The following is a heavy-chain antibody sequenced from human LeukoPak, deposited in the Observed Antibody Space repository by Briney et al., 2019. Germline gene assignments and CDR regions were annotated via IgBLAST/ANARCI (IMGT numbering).Heavy chain of an antibody. CDR2: IYYSGST. CDR1: GGSISSYY. Sequence: PSETLSLTCTVSGGSISSYYWSWIRQPPGKGLEWIGYIYYSGSTNYNPSLKSRVTISVDTSKNQFSLKLSSVAAADTAVYYCARYSSSLPLELYFDYWGQGTLVTVSS. V-gene: IGHV4-59*01. CDR3: ARYSSSLPLELYFDY. D-gene: IGHD6-6*01. J-gene: IGHJ4*02.